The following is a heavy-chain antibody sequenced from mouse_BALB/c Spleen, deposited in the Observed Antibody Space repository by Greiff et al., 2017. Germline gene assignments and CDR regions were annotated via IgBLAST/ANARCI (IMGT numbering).Heavy chain of an antibody. J-gene: IGHJ2*01. CDR2: ISYSGST. CDR1: GYSITSDYA. D-gene: IGHD2-3*01. V-gene: IGHV3-2*02. Sequence: DVKLQESGPGLVKPSQSLSLTCTVTGYSITSDYAWNWIRQFPGNKLEWMGYISYSGSTSYNPSLKSRISITRDTSKNQFFLQLNSVTTEDTATYYCARSYYDGYYVGYWGQGTTLTVSS. CDR3: ARSYYDGYYVGY.